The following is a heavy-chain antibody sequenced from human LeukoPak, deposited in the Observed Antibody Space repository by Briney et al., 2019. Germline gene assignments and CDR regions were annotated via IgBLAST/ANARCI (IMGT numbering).Heavy chain of an antibody. CDR1: GFTFSSYW. J-gene: IGHJ5*02. Sequence: GGSLRLSCAASGFTFSSYWMSWVRQAPGKGLEWVAYIKQDGSEKYYVDSVKGRFTISRDNAKNSLYLQMNSLRAEDTAVYYCARGRGSGWYGSDNWFDPWGQGTLVTVSS. D-gene: IGHD6-19*01. CDR3: ARGRGSGWYGSDNWFDP. V-gene: IGHV3-7*01. CDR2: IKQDGSEK.